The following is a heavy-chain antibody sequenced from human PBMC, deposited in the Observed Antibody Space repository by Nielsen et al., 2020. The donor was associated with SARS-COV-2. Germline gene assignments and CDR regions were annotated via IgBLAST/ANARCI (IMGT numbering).Heavy chain of an antibody. D-gene: IGHD3/OR15-3a*01. CDR2: LYSGGGT. CDR1: GFTVNNNY. CDR3: AKLWFWAQADY. Sequence: GESLKISCAASGFTVNNNYMSWVRQAPGKGLEWVSVLYSGGGTDYADSVKGRFSISRDNSKNTLYLQMNSLRAEDTAVYYCAKLWFWAQADYWGQGTLVTVSS. V-gene: IGHV3-53*01. J-gene: IGHJ4*02.